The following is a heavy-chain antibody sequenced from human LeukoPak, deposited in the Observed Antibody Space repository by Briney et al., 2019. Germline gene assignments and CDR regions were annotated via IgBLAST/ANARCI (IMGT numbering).Heavy chain of an antibody. D-gene: IGHD6-19*01. J-gene: IGHJ4*02. V-gene: IGHV3-23*01. CDR3: AKDSSSGWSGGRYYFDY. CDR1: GFTFSSYA. Sequence: GGSLRLSCAASGFTFSSYAMSWVRQAPGKGLEWVSAISGSGGSTYYAGSVKGRFTISRDNSKNTLCLQMNSLRAEDTAVYYCAKDSSSGWSGGRYYFDYWGQGTLVTVSS. CDR2: ISGSGGST.